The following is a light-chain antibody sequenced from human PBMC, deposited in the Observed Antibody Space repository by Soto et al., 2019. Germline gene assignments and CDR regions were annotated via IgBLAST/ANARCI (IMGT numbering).Light chain of an antibody. V-gene: IGLV2-14*01. Sequence: QSVLTQPASVSGSPGQSITISCTGTNSDVGAYTYVSWYQQHPGKAPKLIIYEVTNRPSGVPNRFSGSKSGNTASLTISGLQAEDEADYYCSSYRTGSRVFGGGTQLTVL. CDR3: SSYRTGSRV. CDR2: EVT. J-gene: IGLJ2*01. CDR1: NSDVGAYTY.